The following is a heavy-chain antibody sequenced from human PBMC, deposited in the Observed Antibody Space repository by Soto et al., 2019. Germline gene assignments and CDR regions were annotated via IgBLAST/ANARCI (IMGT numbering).Heavy chain of an antibody. D-gene: IGHD6-6*01. CDR1: GGSISSSSYY. V-gene: IGHV4-39*01. CDR3: ARWSIAARPYFDY. CDR2: IYYSGST. Sequence: LSLTCTVSGGSISSSSYYWGWIRQPPGKGLEWIGSIYYSGSTYYNPSLKSRVTISVDTSKNQFSLKLSSVTAADTAVYYCARWSIAARPYFDYWGQGTLVTVSS. J-gene: IGHJ4*02.